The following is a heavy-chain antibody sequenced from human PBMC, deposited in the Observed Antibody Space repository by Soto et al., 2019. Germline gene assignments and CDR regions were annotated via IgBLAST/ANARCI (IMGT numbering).Heavy chain of an antibody. D-gene: IGHD3-22*01. CDR3: SREWLLPKYYFDF. Sequence: PGGSLRLSCTASGFTFGDYGMSWFRQAPGKGLEWVSFIRSKTYGETTEYAASVKGRFTISRDDSKSIAYLQMNGLKTEDTAVYYCSREWLLPKYYFDFWGQGTLVTVSS. J-gene: IGHJ4*02. CDR2: IRSKTYGETT. V-gene: IGHV3-49*03. CDR1: GFTFGDYG.